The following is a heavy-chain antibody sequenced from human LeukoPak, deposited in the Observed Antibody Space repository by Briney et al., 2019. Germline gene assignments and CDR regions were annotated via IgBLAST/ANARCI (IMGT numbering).Heavy chain of an antibody. CDR3: ARGTYGYSSSWYSPHYYYYMDV. Sequence: SETLSLTCTVSGGSISSYYWSWIRQPPGKGLEWIGYIYYSGSTNYNPSLKSRVTISVDTSKNQFSLKLSSVTAADTAVYYCARGTYGYSSSWYSPHYYYYMDVWGKGTTVTVSS. J-gene: IGHJ6*03. CDR2: IYYSGST. CDR1: GGSISSYY. D-gene: IGHD6-13*01. V-gene: IGHV4-59*12.